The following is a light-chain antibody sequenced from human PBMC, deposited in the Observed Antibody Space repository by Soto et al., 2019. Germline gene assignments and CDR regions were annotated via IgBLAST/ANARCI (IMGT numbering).Light chain of an antibody. V-gene: IGKV2-30*02. CDR3: MQGTHWPIT. J-gene: IGKJ5*01. CDR2: KVS. CDR1: QSLVHSDGIAY. Sequence: DVVMTQSPLYLPVTLGQPASISCRSNQSLVHSDGIAYFSWFQXRQGRSQRGXIYKVSNRDSGVPARFSGSGSGTDLAMTISRVEAEDFAVYYCMQGTHWPITFGQGTRLEIK.